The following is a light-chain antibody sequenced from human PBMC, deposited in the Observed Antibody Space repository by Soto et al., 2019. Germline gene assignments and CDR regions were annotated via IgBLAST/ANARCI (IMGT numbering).Light chain of an antibody. CDR3: GAWDGSLSVGV. CDR2: DNN. V-gene: IGLV1-51*01. J-gene: IGLJ3*02. CDR1: NSNIGKYY. Sequence: QSVLTPPPSVYAAPGQNVTISCSGSNSNIGKYYVSWYQQFPGAAPKLLIYDNNKRPSGIPDRFSGSKSGTSATLGITGRQTGDEADYYCGAWDGSLSVGVFGGGTKLTVL.